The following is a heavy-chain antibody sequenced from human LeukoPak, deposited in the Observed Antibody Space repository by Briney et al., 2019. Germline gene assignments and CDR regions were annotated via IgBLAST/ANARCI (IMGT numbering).Heavy chain of an antibody. V-gene: IGHV1-2*02. Sequence: ASVKVSCKASGYTFTGYYMHWVRQAPGQGLEWMGWINPNSGGTNYAQKFQGRVTMTRDTSISTAYMELSRLRSDDTAVYYCARARQYYDSSGYYPYWGQGTLVTVSS. CDR2: INPNSGGT. CDR1: GYTFTGYY. J-gene: IGHJ4*02. D-gene: IGHD3-22*01. CDR3: ARARQYYDSSGYYPY.